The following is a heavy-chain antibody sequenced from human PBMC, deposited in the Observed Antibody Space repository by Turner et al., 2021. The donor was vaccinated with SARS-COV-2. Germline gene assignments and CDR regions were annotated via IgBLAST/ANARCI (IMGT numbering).Heavy chain of an antibody. CDR1: GGSFSGYY. Sequence: QVQLPQWGAGLFTPSEALSLTCAVYGGSFSGYYWRWIRQPPGKWLVWVGEINPSEHKYYNPSRKCPVTISLDTSRNQFSLKLSSVTAADTAVYDCGGGTRAFGGAALDYWGQGTLVTVSS. J-gene: IGHJ4*02. CDR3: GGGTRAFGGAALDY. V-gene: IGHV4-34*01. D-gene: IGHD2-21*01. CDR2: INPSEHK.